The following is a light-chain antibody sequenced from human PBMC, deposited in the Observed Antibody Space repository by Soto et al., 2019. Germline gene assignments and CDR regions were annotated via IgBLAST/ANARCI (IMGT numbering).Light chain of an antibody. CDR3: QQYYDAPQN. V-gene: IGKV4-1*01. CDR1: QSVLYCSNNKNY. Sequence: DIVMTQSPDSLAVSLGERATINCKSSQSVLYCSNNKNYLAWYQQKPGQPPKLLVYLASTRESGVPDRFSGSWSGTDFTLTISSLQAEDVAVYYCQQYYDAPQNFGQGTKGEIK. J-gene: IGKJ1*01. CDR2: LAS.